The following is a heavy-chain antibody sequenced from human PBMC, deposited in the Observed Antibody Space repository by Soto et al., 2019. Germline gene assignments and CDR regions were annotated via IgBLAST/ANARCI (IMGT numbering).Heavy chain of an antibody. Sequence: GESLKISCKGSGYSFTNYWIGWVRQMPGKGLEWMGIVNPADSDTRYSPSFQGQVTVSVDKSISTAYLQRGSLKASDTAMYYCVRPDSTGYYTHWGQGTPVTVSS. CDR1: GYSFTNYW. CDR2: VNPADSDT. J-gene: IGHJ4*02. V-gene: IGHV5-51*01. D-gene: IGHD3-3*01. CDR3: VRPDSTGYYTH.